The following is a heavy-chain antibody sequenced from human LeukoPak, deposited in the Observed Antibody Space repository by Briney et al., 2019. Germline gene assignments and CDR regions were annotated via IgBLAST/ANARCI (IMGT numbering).Heavy chain of an antibody. CDR2: INPSGGST. Sequence: GASVRVSCKASGYTFTSYYMHWVRQAPGQGLEWMRIINPSGGSTSYAQKFQGRVTMTRDTSTSTVYMELSSLRSEDTAVYYCARDPGWGSHGMDVWGQGTTVTVSS. J-gene: IGHJ6*02. CDR1: GYTFTSYY. CDR3: ARDPGWGSHGMDV. V-gene: IGHV1-46*01. D-gene: IGHD2-21*01.